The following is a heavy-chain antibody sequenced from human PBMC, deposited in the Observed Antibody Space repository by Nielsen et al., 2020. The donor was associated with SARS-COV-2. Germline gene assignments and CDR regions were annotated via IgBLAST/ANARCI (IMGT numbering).Heavy chain of an antibody. CDR1: GFTFGSYA. V-gene: IGHV3-23*01. D-gene: IGHD6-13*01. CDR3: AKTGIAAAGRPS. J-gene: IGHJ4*02. Sequence: GESLKISCAASGFTFGSYAMSWVRQAPGKGLEWVSAISGSGGSTYYADSVKGRFTISRDNSKNTLYLQMNSLRAEDTAVYYCAKTGIAAAGRPSWGQGTLVTVSS. CDR2: ISGSGGST.